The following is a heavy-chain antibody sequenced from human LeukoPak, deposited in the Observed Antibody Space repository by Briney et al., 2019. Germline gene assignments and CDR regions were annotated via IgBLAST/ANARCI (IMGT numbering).Heavy chain of an antibody. V-gene: IGHV4-34*01. D-gene: IGHD3-22*01. Sequence: PSETLSLTCAVDGGSFSGYYCSSIRQPPGKGLEWIGEINHSGSTNYRPSLKSRVTISVDTSKNQFSLKLSSVTAADTAVYYCARDALGGYYLFDYWGQGTLVTVSS. CDR1: GGSFSGYY. J-gene: IGHJ4*02. CDR3: ARDALGGYYLFDY. CDR2: INHSGST.